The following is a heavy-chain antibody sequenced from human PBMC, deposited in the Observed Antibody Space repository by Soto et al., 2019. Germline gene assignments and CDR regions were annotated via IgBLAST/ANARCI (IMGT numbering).Heavy chain of an antibody. Sequence: GGSLRLSCAASGFMFSDYAMTWARQAPGKELEWVSGLLRTSRSTYYADSVKGRFTISGDTSANTVYLQMDSLRAEDTAVYYCAKNAIANDGIWIMDSWGQGTVVTVSS. J-gene: IGHJ5*01. CDR1: GFMFSDYA. CDR2: LLRTSRST. CDR3: AKNAIANDGIWIMDS. D-gene: IGHD3-16*01. V-gene: IGHV3-23*01.